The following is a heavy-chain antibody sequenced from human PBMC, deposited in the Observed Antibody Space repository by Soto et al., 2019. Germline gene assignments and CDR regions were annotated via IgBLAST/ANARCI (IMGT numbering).Heavy chain of an antibody. CDR1: GFTFSSYA. V-gene: IGHV3-23*01. J-gene: IGHJ5*02. Sequence: EVQLLEAGGGLVQPGGSLRLSCAASGFTFSSYAMSWVRQAPGKGLEWVSAISGSGGSTYYADSVKGRFTISRDNSKNTLYLQMNRLRAEDTAVYYCAKGRHSSSYTNWFDPWGQGTLVTVSS. CDR2: ISGSGGST. CDR3: AKGRHSSSYTNWFDP. D-gene: IGHD6-13*01.